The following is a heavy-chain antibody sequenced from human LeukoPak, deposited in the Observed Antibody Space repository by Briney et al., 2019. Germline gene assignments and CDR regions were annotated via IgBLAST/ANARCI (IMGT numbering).Heavy chain of an antibody. CDR3: ARRYSGSYLVDY. CDR1: GYSFNNYW. CDR2: IYPGDSET. D-gene: IGHD1-26*01. J-gene: IGHJ4*02. V-gene: IGHV5-51*01. Sequence: GESLKISCKGSGYSFNNYWIGWLRQMPGKGLEWMAIIYPGDSETKYSPSFQGQVTISADKSISTAYLQWSSLKASDTAMYYCARRYSGSYLVDYWGQGTLVTVSS.